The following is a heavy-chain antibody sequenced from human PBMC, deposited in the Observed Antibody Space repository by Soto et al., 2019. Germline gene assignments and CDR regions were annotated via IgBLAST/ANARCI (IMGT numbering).Heavy chain of an antibody. V-gene: IGHV3-23*01. CDR3: AKVNAQWLVTMGSYNWFDP. CDR1: GFTFSSYA. Sequence: GGSLRLSCAASGFTFSSYAMSWVRQAPGKGLEWVSAISGSGGSTYYADSVKGRFTISRDNSKNTLYLQMNSLRAEDTAVYYCAKVNAQWLVTMGSYNWFDPWGQGTLVTVSS. CDR2: ISGSGGST. D-gene: IGHD6-19*01. J-gene: IGHJ5*02.